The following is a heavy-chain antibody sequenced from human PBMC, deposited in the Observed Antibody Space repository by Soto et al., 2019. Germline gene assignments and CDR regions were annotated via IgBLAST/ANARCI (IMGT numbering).Heavy chain of an antibody. CDR1: RFTFSRYA. V-gene: IGHV3-23*01. CDR2: ISGSGGST. Sequence: GLSLRLSCSASRFTFSRYAMSWVRQNPGPGLEWVSAISGSGGSTYYADSVKGRFTISRDNSKNTLYLQMNSLRAEDTAVYYCAKPMDYYYDSSGSFDYWGQGTLVTVSS. D-gene: IGHD3-22*01. CDR3: AKPMDYYYDSSGSFDY. J-gene: IGHJ4*02.